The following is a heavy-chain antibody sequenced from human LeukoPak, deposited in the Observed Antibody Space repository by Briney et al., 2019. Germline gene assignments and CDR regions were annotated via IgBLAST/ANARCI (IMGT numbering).Heavy chain of an antibody. CDR3: AREDYYDSSGYYLDC. D-gene: IGHD3-22*01. Sequence: SESLSLTCTASGCSISSYYWNWVRQAPGKGLEWVGYIYYSGSTTYNPSLKSRVTISVDTSKNQFSLKLSSVTAADTAVYYCAREDYYDSSGYYLDCWGQGTLVTVSS. J-gene: IGHJ4*02. V-gene: IGHV4-59*08. CDR2: IYYSGST. CDR1: GCSISSYY.